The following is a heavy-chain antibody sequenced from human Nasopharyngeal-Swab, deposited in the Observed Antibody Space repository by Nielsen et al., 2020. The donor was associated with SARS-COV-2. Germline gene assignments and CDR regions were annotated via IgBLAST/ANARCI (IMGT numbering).Heavy chain of an antibody. CDR3: ARIGYSSSSTDY. J-gene: IGHJ4*02. V-gene: IGHV3-74*01. D-gene: IGHD6-6*01. CDR2: IDTVGSST. CDR1: GFTFSSYW. Sequence: GGSLRLSCAASGFTFSSYWMHWVRQAPGKGLVWVSRIDTVGSSTIYADSVKGRFTISRDNAKDSLYLQMNSLRIEDTAVYFCARIGYSSSSTDYWGQGTLVTVSS.